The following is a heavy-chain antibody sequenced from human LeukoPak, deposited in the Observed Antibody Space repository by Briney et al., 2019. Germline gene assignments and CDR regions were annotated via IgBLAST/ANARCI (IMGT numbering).Heavy chain of an antibody. CDR2: IRYDGSNK. CDR1: GFTFSSYG. V-gene: IGHV3-30*02. CDR3: AKDHYSSSSPYYFDY. J-gene: IGHJ4*02. D-gene: IGHD6-6*01. Sequence: GGSLRLSCAASGFTFSSYGMHWVSQAPGKGLEWVAFIRYDGSNKYYADSVKGRFTISRDNSKNTLYLQMNSLRAEDTAVYYCAKDHYSSSSPYYFDYWGQGTLVTVSS.